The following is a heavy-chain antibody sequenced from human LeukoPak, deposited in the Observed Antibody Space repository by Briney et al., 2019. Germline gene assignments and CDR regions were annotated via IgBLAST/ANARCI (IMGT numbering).Heavy chain of an antibody. J-gene: IGHJ4*02. CDR2: ISSDSSYT. Sequence: GGSLRLSCAASGFTFSDYYMSWIRQAPEKGLEWVSYISSDSSYTNYADSMKGRFTISRDNAKNSLYLQMNSLRAEDTAVYYCASSILRGRYFDYWGQGTLVTVSS. CDR3: ASSILRGRYFDY. D-gene: IGHD3-10*01. CDR1: GFTFSDYY. V-gene: IGHV3-11*06.